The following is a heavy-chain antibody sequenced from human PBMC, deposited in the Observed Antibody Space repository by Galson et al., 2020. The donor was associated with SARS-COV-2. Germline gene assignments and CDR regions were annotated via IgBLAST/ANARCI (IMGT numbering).Heavy chain of an antibody. V-gene: IGHV4-39*01. J-gene: IGHJ3*02. D-gene: IGHD3-16*01. CDR1: GGSISSSSYY. Sequence: ETSETLSLTCTVSGGSISSSSYYWGWIRQPPGKGLEWIGSIYYSGSTYYNPSLKSRVTISVDTSKNQFSLKLSSVTAADTAVYYCARPDVWGRPYAFDIWGQGTMVTVSS. CDR2: IYYSGST. CDR3: ARPDVWGRPYAFDI.